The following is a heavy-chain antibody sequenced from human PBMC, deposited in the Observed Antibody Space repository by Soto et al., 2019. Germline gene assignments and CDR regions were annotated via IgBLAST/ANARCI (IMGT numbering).Heavy chain of an antibody. CDR2: IFSNDEK. Sequence: QVTLKESGPVLVKPTETLTLTCTVSGFSLSNARMGVSWIRQPPGKALEWLAHIFSNDEKSYSTSLKSRLTLTKDTSKSQVVLTMTNMDPVDTATYYCARISLSGDTAMAHDYWGQGTLVTVSS. D-gene: IGHD5-18*01. J-gene: IGHJ4*02. CDR1: GFSLSNARMG. CDR3: ARISLSGDTAMAHDY. V-gene: IGHV2-26*01.